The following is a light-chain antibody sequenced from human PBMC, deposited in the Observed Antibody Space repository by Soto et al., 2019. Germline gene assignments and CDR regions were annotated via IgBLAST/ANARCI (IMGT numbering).Light chain of an antibody. CDR2: GTS. Sequence: EIVLTQSPGTLSLSPGEGATLSCRASQSVASNCLAWYQQKPGQAPRLLIYGTSNRATGIPDRFSGSGSGTDFTLTIIRLEPEDFAVYYCQQYGTSPQTFGQGTKVEIE. J-gene: IGKJ1*01. CDR3: QQYGTSPQT. CDR1: QSVASNC. V-gene: IGKV3-20*01.